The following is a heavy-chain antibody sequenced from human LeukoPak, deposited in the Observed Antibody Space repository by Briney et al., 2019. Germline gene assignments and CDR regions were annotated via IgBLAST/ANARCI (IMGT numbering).Heavy chain of an antibody. V-gene: IGHV4-59*01. D-gene: IGHD6-13*01. CDR2: IYYRGST. Sequence: SESLSLTCTVSGGSIRSDYWSWIRQPPGKGLEWIAYIYYRGSTNYNPSLKSRVTISVDTSKNQFSLKLSSVTAADTAVYYCARVYYSNSYDYWYFDLWGRGTLVTVSS. J-gene: IGHJ2*01. CDR3: ARVYYSNSYDYWYFDL. CDR1: GGSIRSDY.